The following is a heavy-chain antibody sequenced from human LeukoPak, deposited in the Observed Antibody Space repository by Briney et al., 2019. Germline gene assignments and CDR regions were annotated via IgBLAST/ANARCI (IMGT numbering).Heavy chain of an antibody. D-gene: IGHD6-19*01. CDR3: ARDPYSSGLDAFDI. V-gene: IGHV4-59*01. Sequence: KTSETLSLTCTVSGGSISSNYWSWIRQPPGKGLEWIGYIYEGGRTNYNPSLKSRVTISVDTSKNQFSLKLTSVTAADTAVYYCARDPYSSGLDAFDIWGQGTLVTV. CDR1: GGSISSNY. J-gene: IGHJ3*02. CDR2: IYEGGRT.